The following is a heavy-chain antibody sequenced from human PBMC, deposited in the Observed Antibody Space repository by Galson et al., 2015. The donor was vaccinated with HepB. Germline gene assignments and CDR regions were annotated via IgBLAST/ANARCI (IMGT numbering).Heavy chain of an antibody. CDR3: ATSLTYYDILTGLDY. D-gene: IGHD3-9*01. CDR2: ISGSGGST. CDR1: GFTFSSYA. Sequence: SLRLSCAASGFTFSSYAMSWVRRAPGKGLEWVSAISGSGGSTYYADSVKGRFTISRDNSKNTLYLQMNSLRAEDTAVYYCATSLTYYDILTGLDYWGQGTLVTVSS. V-gene: IGHV3-23*01. J-gene: IGHJ4*02.